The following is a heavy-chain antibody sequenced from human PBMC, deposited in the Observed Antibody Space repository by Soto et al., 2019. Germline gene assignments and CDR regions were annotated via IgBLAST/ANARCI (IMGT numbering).Heavy chain of an antibody. CDR3: TKEGSPPFFQH. J-gene: IGHJ4*02. V-gene: IGHV3-23*01. D-gene: IGHD3-10*01. Sequence: GGSLRLSCAGSGFTFSDYYMDWVRQAPGKGLEWVGRISGGGDKTYYLESVKGRFTISRDNSKNTVSLLLNSLRADDTAVYYCTKEGSPPFFQHWGQGTLVTVSS. CDR2: ISGGGDKT. CDR1: GFTFSDYY.